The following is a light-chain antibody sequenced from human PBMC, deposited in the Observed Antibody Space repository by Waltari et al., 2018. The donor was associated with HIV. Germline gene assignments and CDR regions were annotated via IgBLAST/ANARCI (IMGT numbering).Light chain of an antibody. CDR2: DVD. CDR3: CSYAGTNIWV. CDR1: TNDIGSYSY. Sequence: QSALTQPRSVSGSPGQSVTISCTGSTNDIGSYSYVSWYQQHPGEAPTIIIYDVDQRPSGVPDRFSGSRSGNTASLTISGLQTEDESDYYCCSYAGTNIWVFGTGTKVTV. V-gene: IGLV2-11*01. J-gene: IGLJ1*01.